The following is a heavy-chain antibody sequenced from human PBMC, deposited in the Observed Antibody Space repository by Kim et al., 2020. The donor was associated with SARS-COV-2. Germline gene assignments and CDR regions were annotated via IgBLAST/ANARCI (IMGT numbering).Heavy chain of an antibody. Sequence: SETLSLTCAVYGGSFSGYYWSWIRQPPGKGLEWIGEINHSGSTNYNPSLKSRVTISVDTSKNQFSLKLSSVTAADTAVYYCARWETFLWCGESGRKTAGRRGRAFDIWGQGTMVTVSS. CDR2: INHSGST. J-gene: IGHJ3*02. V-gene: IGHV4-34*01. CDR1: GGSFSGYY. CDR3: ARWETFLWCGESGRKTAGRRGRAFDI. D-gene: IGHD3-10*01.